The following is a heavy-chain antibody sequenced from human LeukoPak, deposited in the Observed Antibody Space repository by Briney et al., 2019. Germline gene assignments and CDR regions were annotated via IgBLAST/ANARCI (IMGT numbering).Heavy chain of an antibody. V-gene: IGHV3-30*18. D-gene: IGHD3-22*01. J-gene: IGHJ6*02. CDR2: ISYDGSNK. Sequence: GRSLRLSCEASGFTFSSYGMHWVRQAPGKGLEWVAVISYDGSNKYYADSVKGRFTISRDNSKNTLYLQMNSLRAEDTAVYYCAKDYYDSSGYYNYGMDVWGQGTTVTVSS. CDR1: GFTFSSYG. CDR3: AKDYYDSSGYYNYGMDV.